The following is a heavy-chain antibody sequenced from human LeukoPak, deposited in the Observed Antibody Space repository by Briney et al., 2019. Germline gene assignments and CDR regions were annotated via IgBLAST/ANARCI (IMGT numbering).Heavy chain of an antibody. D-gene: IGHD2-15*01. CDR3: AKRGYCRGGRCYSFHFDY. CDR2: MSYDGTNK. J-gene: IGHJ4*02. V-gene: IGHV3-30*18. Sequence: GSSLRIFYAGPGFSLCSHGMHWVRQAPAMGLVWLPLMSYDGTNKVYADSVKGRFTVSRDNSKNTLYLEMNNLRAEDTAVYYCAKRGYCRGGRCYSFHFDYWGQGTLVTVSS. CDR1: GFSLCSHG.